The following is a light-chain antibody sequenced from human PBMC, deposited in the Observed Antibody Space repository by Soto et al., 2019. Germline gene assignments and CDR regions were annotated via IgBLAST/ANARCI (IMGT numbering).Light chain of an antibody. V-gene: IGLV2-14*01. J-gene: IGLJ2*01. Sequence: QSALTQPASVSGSPGQSITISCTGTSSDVGGYDYVSWYQLHPGEAPKLMLFEVNKRPSGVSYRFSGSKSGNTASLTISGLQAEDEADYYCSSFTISRNTVIFGGGTKVTVL. CDR1: SSDVGGYDY. CDR3: SSFTISRNTVI. CDR2: EVN.